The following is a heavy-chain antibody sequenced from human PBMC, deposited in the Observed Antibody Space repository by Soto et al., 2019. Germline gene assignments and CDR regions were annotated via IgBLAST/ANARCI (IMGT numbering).Heavy chain of an antibody. V-gene: IGHV3-33*01. J-gene: IGHJ4*02. CDR2: LWADGSRQ. CDR3: VRWTGYWGLSDH. D-gene: IGHD3-9*01. Sequence: QVQLVESGGGVIQPGTSLRLSCAASGFAFSADAMHWVRQAPGKGLEWVAVLWADGSRQFSLDSVKGRVSISRDNSKNTLYLQMNNLRIDDTAMYFCVRWTGYWGLSDHWGQGTLVSVSS. CDR1: GFAFSADA.